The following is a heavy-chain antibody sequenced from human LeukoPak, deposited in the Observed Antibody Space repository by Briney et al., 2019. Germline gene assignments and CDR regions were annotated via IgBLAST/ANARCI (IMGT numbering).Heavy chain of an antibody. CDR3: ASVLPDYYDSSGFLDY. CDR1: GYTFTSYA. J-gene: IGHJ4*02. V-gene: IGHV1-3*01. D-gene: IGHD3-22*01. Sequence: GASVKVSCKASGYTFTSYAMHWVRQAPGQRLEWMGWINAGNGNTKYSQKLQGRVTMTTDTSTSTAYMELRSLRSDDTAVYYCASVLPDYYDSSGFLDYWGQGTLVTVSS. CDR2: INAGNGNT.